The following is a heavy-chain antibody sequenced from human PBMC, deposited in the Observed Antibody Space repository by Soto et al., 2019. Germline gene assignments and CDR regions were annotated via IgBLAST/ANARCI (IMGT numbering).Heavy chain of an antibody. CDR2: ISGSGGST. Sequence: GGSLRLSCAASGFTFSSYAMSWVRQAPGKGLEWVSAISGSGGSTYYADSVKGRFTISRDNSKNTLYLQMNSLRAEDTAVYYCAISGDYGDYRGAYWGQGTLVTVSS. J-gene: IGHJ4*02. V-gene: IGHV3-23*01. D-gene: IGHD4-17*01. CDR1: GFTFSSYA. CDR3: AISGDYGDYRGAY.